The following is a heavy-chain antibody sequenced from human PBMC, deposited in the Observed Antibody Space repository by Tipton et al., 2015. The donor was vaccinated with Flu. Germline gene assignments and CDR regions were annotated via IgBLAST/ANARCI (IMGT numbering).Heavy chain of an antibody. CDR2: VSGGGANT. CDR1: GFTFSRYA. Sequence: SLRLSCAASGFTFSRYAMSWVRQAPGKGLEWVSAVSGGGANTYYADSVKGRFTISRDNSKNTLYLQMNSLRAEDTAIYYCAKVIPEKVAGLDYWGQGTLVTVPS. V-gene: IGHV3-23*01. J-gene: IGHJ4*02. CDR3: AKVIPEKVAGLDY. D-gene: IGHD6-19*01.